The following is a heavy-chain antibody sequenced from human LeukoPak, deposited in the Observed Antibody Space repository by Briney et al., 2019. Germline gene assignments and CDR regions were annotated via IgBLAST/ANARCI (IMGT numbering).Heavy chain of an antibody. Sequence: SETLPLTCAVSGYSIGSGFYWGWIRQPPGKGLEWIGSIFHSGSTYYNPSLKSRVTISVDTSKNQFSLKLSSVTAADTALYYCARASGSYGSGSYYYSGMDVWGKGTTVTVSS. V-gene: IGHV4-38-2*01. CDR1: GYSIGSGFY. CDR3: ARASGSYGSGSYYYSGMDV. J-gene: IGHJ6*04. D-gene: IGHD3-10*01. CDR2: IFHSGST.